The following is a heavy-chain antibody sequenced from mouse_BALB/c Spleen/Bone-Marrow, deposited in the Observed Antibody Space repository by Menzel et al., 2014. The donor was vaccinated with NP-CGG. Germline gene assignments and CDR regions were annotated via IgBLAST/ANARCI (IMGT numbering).Heavy chain of an antibody. V-gene: IGHV7-3*02. Sequence: EVKLMESGGGLVQPGGSLRLSCATSGFTFTDYYMSWVCQPPGKALEWLGFIRNKANGYTTEYSASVKGRFTISRDNSKSILYLQRNTLRAEDSATYYSARDIGLRLRFAYGAKGLWSLSLQ. D-gene: IGHD1-2*01. J-gene: IGHJ3*01. CDR3: ARDIGLRLRFAY. CDR2: IRNKANGYTT. CDR1: GFTFTDYY.